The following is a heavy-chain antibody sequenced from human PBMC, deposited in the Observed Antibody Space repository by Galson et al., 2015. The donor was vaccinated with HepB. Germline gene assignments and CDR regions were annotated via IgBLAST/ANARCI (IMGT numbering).Heavy chain of an antibody. V-gene: IGHV3-30*03. J-gene: IGHJ4*02. CDR2: ISYDGSNK. CDR1: GFTFSSYG. CDR3: ARTPTAMDSFDY. D-gene: IGHD5-18*01. Sequence: SLRLSCAASGFTFSSYGMHWVRQAPGKGLEWVAVISYDGSNKYYADSVKGRFTISRDNSKNTLYLQMNSLRAEDTAVYYCARTPTAMDSFDYWGQGTLVTVSS.